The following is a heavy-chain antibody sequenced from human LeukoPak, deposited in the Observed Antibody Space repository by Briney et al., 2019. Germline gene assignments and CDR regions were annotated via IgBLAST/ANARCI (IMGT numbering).Heavy chain of an antibody. CDR3: ARECGGDCYNWFDP. Sequence: QPGGSLRLSCAASGFTLSSYTMNWVRQAPGKGLEWVSYISRGSSTIYYADSVKGRFTISRDNAKNSLYLQMNSLRDEDTAVYYCARECGGDCYNWFDPWGQGTLVTVSS. V-gene: IGHV3-48*02. CDR2: ISRGSSTI. CDR1: GFTLSSYT. J-gene: IGHJ5*02. D-gene: IGHD2-21*02.